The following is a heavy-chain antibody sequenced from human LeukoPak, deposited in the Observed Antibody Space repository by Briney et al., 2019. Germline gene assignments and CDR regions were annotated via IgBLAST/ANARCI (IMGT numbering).Heavy chain of an antibody. Sequence: PSETLSLTCAVYGGSFSGYYWSWIRQPPGKGLEWVSAISGSGGSTYHADSVKGRFTISRDNSKNTLYLQMNSLRAEDTAVYYCAKRAIGSGSQLRPAFDYWGQGTLVTVSS. J-gene: IGHJ4*02. CDR1: GGSFSGYY. D-gene: IGHD3-10*01. CDR3: AKRAIGSGSQLRPAFDY. V-gene: IGHV3-23*01. CDR2: ISGSGGST.